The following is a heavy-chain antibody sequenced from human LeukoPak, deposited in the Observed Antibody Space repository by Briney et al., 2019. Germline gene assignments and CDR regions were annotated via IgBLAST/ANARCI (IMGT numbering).Heavy chain of an antibody. Sequence: GGSLRLSCVASGITFSNYAVSWVRQAPEKGLDWVSVISGSAHKIRYADSVKGRYTISRDNSENIVYLQMNNLRAEDTAVYYCAGRVTGYSSGYVYWGQGTLVTVSS. CDR2: ISGSAHKI. J-gene: IGHJ4*02. CDR3: AGRVTGYSSGYVY. V-gene: IGHV3-23*01. CDR1: GITFSNYA. D-gene: IGHD5-18*01.